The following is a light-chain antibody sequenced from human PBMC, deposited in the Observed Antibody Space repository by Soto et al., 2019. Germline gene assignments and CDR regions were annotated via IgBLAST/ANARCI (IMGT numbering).Light chain of an antibody. CDR3: QQYNSYPVT. V-gene: IGKV1-5*03. J-gene: IGKJ4*01. CDR1: QSISSW. Sequence: DIQMTQSSSTLSASVGDRVTITCRASQSISSWLAWYQQKPGKAPKLLIYKASSLESGVPSRFSGSGSGTEFTLTISSLQSDDFATYYCQQYNSYPVTLGGGTKVEIK. CDR2: KAS.